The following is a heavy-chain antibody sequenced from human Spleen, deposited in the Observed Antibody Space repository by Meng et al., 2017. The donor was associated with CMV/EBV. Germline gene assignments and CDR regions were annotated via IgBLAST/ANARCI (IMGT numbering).Heavy chain of an antibody. CDR3: ARERSSSRIDY. CDR2: IKYAGSEK. D-gene: IGHD6-13*01. J-gene: IGHJ4*02. V-gene: IGHV3-7*01. Sequence: GESLKISCAASGFTFSSYWMTWVRQAPGKGLEWVANIKYAGSEKYYVDSVKGRFTVSRDNAKDSLYLQMNSLRAEDTAAYYCARERSSSRIDYWGQGTLVTVSS. CDR1: GFTFSSYW.